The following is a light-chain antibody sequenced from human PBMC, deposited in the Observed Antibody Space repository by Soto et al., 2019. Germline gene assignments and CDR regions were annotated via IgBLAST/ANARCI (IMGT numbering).Light chain of an antibody. CDR1: SSNIGSNY. V-gene: IGLV1-47*01. J-gene: IGLJ2*01. Sequence: QSVLTQPPSASGTPEQRVNISCSGSSSNIGSNYVYWYRQFPGTAPKLLIQRNNQRPSGVPARFSGSKSGTSASLAISGLRSEDEADYYCGGWDDSLSGPVFGGGTKVTV. CDR3: GGWDDSLSGPV. CDR2: RNN.